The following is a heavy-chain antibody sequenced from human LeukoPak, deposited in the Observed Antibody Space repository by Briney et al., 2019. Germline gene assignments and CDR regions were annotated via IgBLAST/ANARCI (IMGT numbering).Heavy chain of an antibody. CDR2: ISYDGSNK. D-gene: IGHD3-16*01. J-gene: IGHJ4*02. V-gene: IGHV3-30*04. Sequence: GGGLRLLCAASGFTFSNYSKHRGRHDPRRGLEGGTVISYDGSNKYYAESAEKRFTISRDNSKNTLYLQMKSMRADDAAVYYCARVSYGGTYAIDYWGQGTLVTVSS. CDR1: GFTFSNYS. CDR3: ARVSYGGTYAIDY.